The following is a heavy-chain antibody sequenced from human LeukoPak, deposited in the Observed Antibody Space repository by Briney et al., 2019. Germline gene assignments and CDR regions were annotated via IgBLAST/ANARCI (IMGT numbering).Heavy chain of an antibody. Sequence: SETLSLTCTVSGGSISSYYWSWIRQPPGKGLEWIGYIYYSGSTNYNPSLKSRVTISVDTSKNQFSLKLSSVTAADTAVYYCARQRDGYNLAFDYWGQGTLVTVSS. D-gene: IGHD5-12*01. CDR2: IYYSGST. CDR1: GGSISSYY. J-gene: IGHJ4*02. V-gene: IGHV4-59*08. CDR3: ARQRDGYNLAFDY.